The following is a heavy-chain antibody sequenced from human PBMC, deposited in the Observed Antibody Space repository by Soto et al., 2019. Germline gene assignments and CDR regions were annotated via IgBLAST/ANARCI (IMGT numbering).Heavy chain of an antibody. CDR2: MNPNSGNT. D-gene: IGHD2-15*01. V-gene: IGHV1-8*01. CDR3: ARGLTLGIFPTYYGMDV. CDR1: GYTFTSYD. Sequence: GASVKVSCKASGYTFTSYDINWVRQATGQGLEWMGWMNPNSGNTGYAQKFQGRVTMTRNTSISTAYMELSSLRSEDTAVYYCARGLTLGIFPTYYGMDVWGQGTTVTVSS. J-gene: IGHJ6*02.